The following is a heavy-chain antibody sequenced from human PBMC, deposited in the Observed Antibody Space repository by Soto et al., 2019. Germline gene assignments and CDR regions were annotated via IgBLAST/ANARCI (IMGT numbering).Heavy chain of an antibody. V-gene: IGHV2-5*01. CDR3: AHRGKYSDNSYGY. CDR1: GFSLITSGVG. J-gene: IGHJ4*02. Sequence: QITLKESGPTLVKPTQTLTLTCSLSGFSLITSGVGVGWIRQPPGKALEWLALILWNDDKRYRPSLKTRLSSTEATAKNQVFLTMSNMDPVYTAKYYCAHRGKYSDNSYGYWGQGILVTVSS. D-gene: IGHD1-1*01. CDR2: ILWNDDK.